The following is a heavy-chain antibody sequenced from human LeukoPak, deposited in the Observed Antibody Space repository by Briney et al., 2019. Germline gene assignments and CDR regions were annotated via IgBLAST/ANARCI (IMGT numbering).Heavy chain of an antibody. CDR1: GYTFTKYA. J-gene: IGHJ4*02. CDR3: ARAPGSGSYSVLDY. V-gene: IGHV1-3*01. Sequence: GASVKVSCKASGYTFTKYAIHWVRQAPGQRLEWMGWINAGNGNTMYSQKFQGRVTINRDTSATTAYMELSSLRSEDTAVYYCARAPGSGSYSVLDYWGQGTLVTVSS. CDR2: INAGNGNT. D-gene: IGHD1-26*01.